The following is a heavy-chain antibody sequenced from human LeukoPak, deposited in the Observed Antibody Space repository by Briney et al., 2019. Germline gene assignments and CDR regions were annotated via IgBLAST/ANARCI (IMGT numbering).Heavy chain of an antibody. J-gene: IGHJ4*02. CDR2: INTDGSNT. V-gene: IGHV3-74*01. D-gene: IGHD4-17*01. CDR3: VRDLYGNSGTH. Sequence: PGGSLRLSCAASGFTFSSYWMHWVRQAPGKGLVWVSRINTDGSNTNYADSVKGRFTISRDNSKNTLHLQMNSLTAEDTAVYYCVRDLYGNSGTHWGQGTLVTVSS. CDR1: GFTFSSYW.